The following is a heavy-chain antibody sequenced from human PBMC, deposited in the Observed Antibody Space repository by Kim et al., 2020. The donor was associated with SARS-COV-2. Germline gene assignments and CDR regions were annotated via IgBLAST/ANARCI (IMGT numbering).Heavy chain of an antibody. V-gene: IGHV3-23*02. Sequence: SVKGRFTRSRDNAKNTLHLQMNNLRADDTAIYYCTKGIGPNYPGSRTFDMWGQGTMVTVSS. CDR3: TKGIGPNYPGSRTFDM. D-gene: IGHD1-7*01. J-gene: IGHJ3*02.